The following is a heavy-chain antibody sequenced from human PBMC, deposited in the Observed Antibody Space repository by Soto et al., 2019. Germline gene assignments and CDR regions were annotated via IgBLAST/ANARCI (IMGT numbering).Heavy chain of an antibody. J-gene: IGHJ4*02. CDR2: LNPSGSNT. Sequence: PGGSLRLSCAASGLTLSRHAMTWARQAPGKGLEWVATLNPSGSNTHYADSVKGRFTISRDNSRNTVDLQMNNLRAEDTALYYCVSWVSAPFDYWGQGTLVTVSS. V-gene: IGHV3-23*01. CDR1: GLTLSRHA. D-gene: IGHD2-8*01. CDR3: VSWVSAPFDY.